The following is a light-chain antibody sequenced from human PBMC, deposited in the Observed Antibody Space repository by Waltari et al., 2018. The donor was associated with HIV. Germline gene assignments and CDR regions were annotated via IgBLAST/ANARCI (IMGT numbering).Light chain of an antibody. CDR2: DVI. J-gene: IGLJ2*01. CDR1: SSDIGGYDF. Sequence: QSALTQPASVSGSPGQSITISCTGSSSDIGGYDFVSWYQQHPGKAPKLIIYDVIERPSGGSNRFSASKSGNTAYLTISGLQPEDEADYYCCSFIGRSTLIFGGGTKVTVV. V-gene: IGLV2-23*02. CDR3: CSFIGRSTLI.